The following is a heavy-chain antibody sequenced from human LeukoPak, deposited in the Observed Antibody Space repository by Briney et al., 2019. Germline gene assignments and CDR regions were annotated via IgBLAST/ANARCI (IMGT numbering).Heavy chain of an antibody. V-gene: IGHV1-69*05. J-gene: IGHJ3*02. Sequence: SVKISCKASGGTFSSYAISWVRQAPGQGLEWMGGIIPIFGTANYAQKFQGRVTITTDESTSTAYMEQSSLRSEDTAVYYCARDGGYCSSTSCYDDAFDIWGQGTMVTVSS. CDR1: GGTFSSYA. D-gene: IGHD2-2*01. CDR3: ARDGGYCSSTSCYDDAFDI. CDR2: IIPIFGTA.